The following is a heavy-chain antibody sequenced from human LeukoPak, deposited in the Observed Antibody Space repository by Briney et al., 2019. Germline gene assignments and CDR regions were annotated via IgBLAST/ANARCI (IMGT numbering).Heavy chain of an antibody. Sequence: GGSLRLSCAASGFSFSSHAMSWVRQAPGKGLEWVSGISGSGGTTYYADSVKGRFTISRDNSKNTLYLQMNSLGAEDTAVYYCAKAAGSSSWYWGSDYWGQGTLVTVSS. CDR1: GFSFSSHA. D-gene: IGHD6-13*01. CDR3: AKAAGSSSWYWGSDY. V-gene: IGHV3-23*01. J-gene: IGHJ4*02. CDR2: ISGSGGTT.